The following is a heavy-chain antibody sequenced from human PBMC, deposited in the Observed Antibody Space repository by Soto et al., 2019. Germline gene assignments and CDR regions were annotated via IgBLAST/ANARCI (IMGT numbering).Heavy chain of an antibody. Sequence: GASVKVSCKASGYSFSNYGITWVRQAPGQGLEWMGWISAYNGDTNYAQKLQGRVTMTTDTSTTTAYMELKSLRSDDTAVYYCARGGYGSWFDSWGQGTLVTVSS. CDR1: GYSFSNYG. CDR2: ISAYNGDT. CDR3: ARGGYGSWFDS. J-gene: IGHJ5*01. D-gene: IGHD5-12*01. V-gene: IGHV1-18*01.